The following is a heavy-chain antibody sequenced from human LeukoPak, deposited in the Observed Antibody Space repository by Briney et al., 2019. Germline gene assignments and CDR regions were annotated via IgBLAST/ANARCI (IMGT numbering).Heavy chain of an antibody. Sequence: KPGGSLRLSCAASGFTFSDYYMSWIRQAPGKGLEWVSYISSNGNTIYYADSVKGRFTISRDNARNSLYLQMNSLRAEDTAVYYCARDYCSGTSCYGKFYFDYWGQGTLVTVSS. D-gene: IGHD2-2*01. CDR3: ARDYCSGTSCYGKFYFDY. CDR1: GFTFSDYY. CDR2: ISSNGNTI. V-gene: IGHV3-11*01. J-gene: IGHJ4*02.